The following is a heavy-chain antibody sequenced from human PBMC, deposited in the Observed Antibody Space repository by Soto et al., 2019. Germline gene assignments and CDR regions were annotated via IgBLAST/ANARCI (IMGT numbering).Heavy chain of an antibody. CDR3: ARAAPSPTGYYYYYMDV. J-gene: IGHJ6*03. V-gene: IGHV4-4*02. CDR2: IYHSGST. Sequence: SETLSLTCAVSSGSISSSNWWSWVRQPPGKGLEWIGEIYHSGSTNYNPSLKSRVTISVDKSKNQFSLKLSSVTAADTAVYYCARAAPSPTGYYYYYMDVWGKGTTVTVSS. CDR1: SGSISSSNW.